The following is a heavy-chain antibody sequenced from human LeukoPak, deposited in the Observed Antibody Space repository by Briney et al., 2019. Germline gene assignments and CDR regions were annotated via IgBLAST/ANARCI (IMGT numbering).Heavy chain of an antibody. CDR3: AARWYARADY. CDR1: GDSISNYY. D-gene: IGHD6-13*01. J-gene: IGHJ4*02. Sequence: PSETLFLTCTVSGDSISNYYWSWIRQPPGRGLEWIGYIYYSGSTYYNPSLKSRVTISVDTSKNQFSLKLSSVTAADTAVYYCAARWYARADYWGQGTLVTVSS. CDR2: IYYSGST. V-gene: IGHV4-59*12.